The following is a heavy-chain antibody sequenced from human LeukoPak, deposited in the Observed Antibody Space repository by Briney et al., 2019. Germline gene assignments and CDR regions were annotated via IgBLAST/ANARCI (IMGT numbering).Heavy chain of an antibody. V-gene: IGHV4-39*07. D-gene: IGHD4-17*01. CDR3: ATYLYGIFDF. Sequence: PSETPSLTCTVSGGSISSSSYYWGWIRQPPGKGLEWIGSIYYSGSTYYNPSLKSRVTISVDTSKNQFSLKLRSVTAADTAVYYCATYLYGIFDFWGQGTLVTVSS. J-gene: IGHJ4*02. CDR1: GGSISSSSYY. CDR2: IYYSGST.